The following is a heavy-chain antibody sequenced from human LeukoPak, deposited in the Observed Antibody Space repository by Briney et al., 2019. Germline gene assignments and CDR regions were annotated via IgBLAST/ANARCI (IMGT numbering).Heavy chain of an antibody. D-gene: IGHD3-16*02. CDR1: GGSISSYY. V-gene: IGHV4-59*12. CDR2: IYYSGST. CDR3: ARGKYYDYVWGSYRLQYYFDY. J-gene: IGHJ4*02. Sequence: SETLSLTCTVSGGSISSYYWSWIRQPPGKGLEWIGYIYYSGSTNYNPSLKSRVTISVDTSKNQFSLKLSSVTAADTAVYYCARGKYYDYVWGSYRLQYYFDYWGQGTLVTVSS.